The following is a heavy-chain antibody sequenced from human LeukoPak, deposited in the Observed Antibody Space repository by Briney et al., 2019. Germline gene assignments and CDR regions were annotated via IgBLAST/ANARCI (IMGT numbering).Heavy chain of an antibody. Sequence: SETLSLTCAVYGGSFSGYYWSWIRQPPGKGLEWIGEINHSGSTNYNPSLKSRVTMSVDTSKNQFSLKLSSVTAADTAVYYCARRGVTTDYWGQGTLVTVSS. V-gene: IGHV4-34*01. D-gene: IGHD4-17*01. CDR3: ARRGVTTDY. J-gene: IGHJ4*02. CDR2: INHSGST. CDR1: GGSFSGYY.